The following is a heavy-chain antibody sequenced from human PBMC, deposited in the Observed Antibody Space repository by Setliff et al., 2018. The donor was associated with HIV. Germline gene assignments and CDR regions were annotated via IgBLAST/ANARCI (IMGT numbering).Heavy chain of an antibody. D-gene: IGHD6-13*01. J-gene: IGHJ4*02. Sequence: PSETLSLTCAVYGGSFSGYYWSWIRQSPGKGLEWIGEIIHSGGTNYNRSLKSRVTISVDNAKNSLYLQMNSLRAEDTAVYYCARSRAAGFDYWGQGTLVTVSS. CDR3: ARSRAAGFDY. CDR1: GGSFSGYY. CDR2: IIHSGGT. V-gene: IGHV4-34*12.